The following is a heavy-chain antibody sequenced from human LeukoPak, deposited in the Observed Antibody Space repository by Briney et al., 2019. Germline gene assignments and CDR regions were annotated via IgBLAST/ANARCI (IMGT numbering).Heavy chain of an antibody. CDR2: IYTGGST. V-gene: IGHV3-53*01. D-gene: IGHD1-26*01. CDR3: ARLGVGAIYFDY. Sequence: GGSLRLSCAASGFTFSTNYMSWVRQAPGKGLEWVSVIYTGGSTYYADSLKGRFTISRDNSKNTLYLQMNSLRAEDTAVYYCARLGVGAIYFDYWGQGTLVTVSS. J-gene: IGHJ4*02. CDR1: GFTFSTNY.